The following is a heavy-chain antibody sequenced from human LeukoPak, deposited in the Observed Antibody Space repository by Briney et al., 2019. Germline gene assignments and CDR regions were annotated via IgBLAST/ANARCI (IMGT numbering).Heavy chain of an antibody. Sequence: SETLSLTCTVSGCTISSYYWSWIRQPPGKGLEWIGRIYSSGSTYYNPSLKSRVSMSVDSSKNQFSLKLSSVTAADTAVYCCARDFLENGYASSIAYWGQGTLVTVSS. J-gene: IGHJ4*02. CDR2: IYSSGST. CDR3: ARDFLENGYASSIAY. D-gene: IGHD5-12*01. V-gene: IGHV4-4*07. CDR1: GCTISSYY.